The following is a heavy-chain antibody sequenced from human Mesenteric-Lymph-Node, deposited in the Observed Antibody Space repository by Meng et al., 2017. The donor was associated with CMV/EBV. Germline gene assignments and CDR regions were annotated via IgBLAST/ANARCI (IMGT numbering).Heavy chain of an antibody. J-gene: IGHJ6*02. CDR1: GFTFSSYG. CDR3: ARYYDYIWGNYRYAYGLDV. CDR2: VSWNGSRT. Sequence: GESLKISCAASGFTFSSYGMHWVRQAPGKGLEWVSGVSWNGSRTHYADSVKGRFSISRDNAKSSLYLQMNSLRAEDTAVYYCARYYDYIWGNYRYAYGLDVWGQGTTVTVSS. D-gene: IGHD3-16*02. V-gene: IGHV3-19*01.